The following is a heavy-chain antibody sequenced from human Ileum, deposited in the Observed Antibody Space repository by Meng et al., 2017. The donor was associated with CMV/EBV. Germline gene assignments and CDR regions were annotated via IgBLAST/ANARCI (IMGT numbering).Heavy chain of an antibody. V-gene: IGHV1-2*02. D-gene: IGHD3-10*01. Sequence: ASVKVSCKASGYTFTGYYLHWVRQAPGQGLEWMGWINSNSGSTNYAQKFQGRVTMTRDTSITTAYMELSSLKSDDTAVYYCTLWFGELLPIAVFDYWGQGTLVTVSS. J-gene: IGHJ4*02. CDR3: TLWFGELLPIAVFDY. CDR1: GYTFTGYY. CDR2: INSNSGST.